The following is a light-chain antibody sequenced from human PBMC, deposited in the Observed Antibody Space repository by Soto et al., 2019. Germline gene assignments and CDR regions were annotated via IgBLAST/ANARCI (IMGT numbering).Light chain of an antibody. CDR2: EVT. CDR3: CSYAGSSTYVI. V-gene: IGLV2-23*02. Sequence: QSALTQPASVSGSPGQSITISCTGTSSDVGSYNLVSWYQQHPGKVPKLMIYEVTKRPSGVSNRFSGSKSGNTASLTISGLQAEDEVDYHCCSYAGSSTYVIFGGGTKLTVL. CDR1: SSDVGSYNL. J-gene: IGLJ2*01.